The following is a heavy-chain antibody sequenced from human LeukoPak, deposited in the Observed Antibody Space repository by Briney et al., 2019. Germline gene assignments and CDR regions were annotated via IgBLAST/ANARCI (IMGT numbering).Heavy chain of an antibody. CDR1: GFTFSSYS. V-gene: IGHV3-21*01. CDR2: ISSSSSYI. Sequence: PGGSLRLSCAASGFTFSSYSMNWVRQAPGKGLEWVSSISSSSSYIYYADSVKGRFTISRDNAKNSLYLQMNSLRAEDTAVYYYARERSPNYYDSSGYYRHDAFDIWGQGTMVTVSS. D-gene: IGHD3-22*01. CDR3: ARERSPNYYDSSGYYRHDAFDI. J-gene: IGHJ3*02.